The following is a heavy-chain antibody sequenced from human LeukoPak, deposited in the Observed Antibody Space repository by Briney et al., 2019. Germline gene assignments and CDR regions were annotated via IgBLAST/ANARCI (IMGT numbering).Heavy chain of an antibody. CDR2: IYYSGST. CDR3: ARLAYDSGSYYGDNWFDP. J-gene: IGHJ5*02. D-gene: IGHD3-10*01. V-gene: IGHV4-59*01. CDR1: GGSISSYY. Sequence: SETLSLTCTVSGGSISSYYWSWIRQPPGKGLEWIGYIYYSGSTNYNPSLKSRVTISVDTSKNQFSLKLSSVTAADTAVYYCARLAYDSGSYYGDNWFDPWGQGTLVTVSS.